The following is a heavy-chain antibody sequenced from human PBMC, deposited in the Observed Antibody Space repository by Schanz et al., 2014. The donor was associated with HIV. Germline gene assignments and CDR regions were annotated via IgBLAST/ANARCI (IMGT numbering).Heavy chain of an antibody. D-gene: IGHD3-22*01. CDR3: ARSYYYDGSPLPLDS. CDR2: INHSGNT. CDR1: GESFSGYY. V-gene: IGHV4-34*01. Sequence: QVRLQQWGAGLLKPSETLSLTCAVYGESFSGYYWSWIRQSPRKGLEWIGKINHSGNTNYNPSLKSRVTISVDTSKNQFSLKMTSVTAADTAVYYCARSYYYDGSPLPLDSWGQGTLVTVSS. J-gene: IGHJ4*02.